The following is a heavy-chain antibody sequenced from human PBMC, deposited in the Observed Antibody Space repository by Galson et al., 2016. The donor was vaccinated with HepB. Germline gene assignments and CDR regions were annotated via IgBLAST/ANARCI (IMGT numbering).Heavy chain of an antibody. J-gene: IGHJ4*02. D-gene: IGHD3-9*01. CDR2: SGSGGPT. Sequence: SLRLSCAASGFTFSSYAMSWVRQAPGKGLEWVSSSGSGGPTFNADSVKGRFTISRDNSKNTLFLQMHSLRADDTAVYYCAKSVLEYDILTGYYRRGADYWGQGTLVTVSS. V-gene: IGHV3-23*01. CDR1: GFTFSSYA. CDR3: AKSVLEYDILTGYYRRGADY.